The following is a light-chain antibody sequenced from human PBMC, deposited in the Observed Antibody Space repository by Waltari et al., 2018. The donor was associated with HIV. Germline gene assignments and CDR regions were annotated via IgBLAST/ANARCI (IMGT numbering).Light chain of an antibody. J-gene: IGLJ3*02. V-gene: IGLV8-61*01. CDR3: VLYVGSGIWV. Sequence: QTVVTQESSLSVSPGGTVTLTCGLSSGSVSGRSSPRWYQQNPGQAPRTLIYNTNTRSSGVPDRFSGSIRGNKAALTISGAQADDECDYHCVLYVGSGIWVFGGGTKLTVL. CDR1: SGSVSGRSS. CDR2: NTN.